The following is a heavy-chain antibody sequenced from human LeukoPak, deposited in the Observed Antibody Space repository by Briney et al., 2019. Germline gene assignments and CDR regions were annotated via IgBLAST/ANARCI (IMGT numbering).Heavy chain of an antibody. CDR2: ISAYNGNT. CDR3: ARDLPTSYGYFDY. Sequence: ASVKVSCKASGYTFTSYGISWVRQAPGQGLEWMGWISAYNGNTNYAQKLQGRVTITTDTSTSTDYMEVRSLRSDDTAVYYCARDLPTSYGYFDYWGQGTLVTVSS. CDR1: GYTFTSYG. V-gene: IGHV1-18*01. D-gene: IGHD5-18*01. J-gene: IGHJ4*02.